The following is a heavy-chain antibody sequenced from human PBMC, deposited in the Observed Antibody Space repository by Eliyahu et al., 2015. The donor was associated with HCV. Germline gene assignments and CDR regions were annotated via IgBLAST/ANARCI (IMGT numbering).Heavy chain of an antibody. CDR3: ARGPEGSTSFTDAFDI. CDR2: IYYYGST. CDR1: GSSGSSEPY. D-gene: IGHD2/OR15-2a*01. V-gene: IGHV4-38-2*02. Sequence: QVKLQESGPGLVRPSETLSLTCRMSGSSGSSEPYWGWIRQPPGKGLEWIGSIYYYGSTYYNSSLMSRVNILIDTSRDEVFLKLSSVTAADTAVYYCARGPEGSTSFTDAFDIWGRGTRVTVSS. J-gene: IGHJ3*02.